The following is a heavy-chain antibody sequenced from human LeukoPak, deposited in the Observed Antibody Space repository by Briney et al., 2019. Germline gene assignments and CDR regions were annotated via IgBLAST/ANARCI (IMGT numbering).Heavy chain of an antibody. J-gene: IGHJ5*02. CDR1: GGSISSYY. D-gene: IGHD4-17*01. V-gene: IGHV4-59*08. Sequence: KPSETLSLTCTVSGGSISSYYWSWIRQPPGKGLEWIGYIYYSGSTNYNPSLKSRVTISVDTSKNQFSLKLSSVTAADTAVYYCARGMTTVTTSNWFDPWGQGTLVTVSS. CDR3: ARGMTTVTTSNWFDP. CDR2: IYYSGST.